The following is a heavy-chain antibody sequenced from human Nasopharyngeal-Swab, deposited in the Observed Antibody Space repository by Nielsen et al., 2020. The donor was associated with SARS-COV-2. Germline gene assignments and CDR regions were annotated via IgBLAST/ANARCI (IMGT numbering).Heavy chain of an antibody. J-gene: IGHJ4*02. D-gene: IGHD2-8*01. V-gene: IGHV3-15*01. CDR2: IKSKTDGGTT. CDR3: TTDPLGYCTNGVCYTTDY. CDR1: GFTFSNAW. Sequence: GESLKISCAASGFTFSNAWMSWVRQAPGTGLEWVGRIKSKTDGGTTDYAAPVKGRFTISRDDSKNTLYLQMNSLKTEDTAVYYCTTDPLGYCTNGVCYTTDYWGQGTLVTVSS.